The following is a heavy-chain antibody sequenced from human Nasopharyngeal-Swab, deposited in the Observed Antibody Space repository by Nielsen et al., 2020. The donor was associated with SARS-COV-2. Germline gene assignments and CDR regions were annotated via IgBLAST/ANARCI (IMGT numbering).Heavy chain of an antibody. CDR2: IIPIFGTA. J-gene: IGHJ6*02. Sequence: SVKVSCKTSGGTFSSYAISWVRQAPGQGLEWMGGIIPIFGTANYAQKFQGRVTITADESTSTAYMELSSLRSEDTAVYYCARDLWRRAARDYYYYGMDVWGQGTTVTVSS. CDR3: ARDLWRRAARDYYYYGMDV. D-gene: IGHD3-3*01. V-gene: IGHV1-69*13. CDR1: GGTFSSYA.